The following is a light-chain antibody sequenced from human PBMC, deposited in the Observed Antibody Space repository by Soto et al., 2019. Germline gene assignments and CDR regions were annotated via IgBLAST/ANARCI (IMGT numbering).Light chain of an antibody. CDR1: QSISSY. CDR2: AAS. J-gene: IGKJ4*01. Sequence: DSQMTQSPSSLSASVGDRVTITCRASQSISSYLNWYQQKPGKAPKLLIYAASSLQSGVPSRFSGSGSGTDFTLTISSLQPEDFATYYCQQSYSTLAFGGGTKV. V-gene: IGKV1-39*01. CDR3: QQSYSTLA.